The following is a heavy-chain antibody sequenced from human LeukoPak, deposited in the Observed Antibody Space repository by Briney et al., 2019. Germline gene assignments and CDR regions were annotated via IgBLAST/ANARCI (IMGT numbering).Heavy chain of an antibody. Sequence: GGSLRLSCAASGFTVSSNYMSWVRQAPGKGLEWVSVIYSGGSTYYADSVKGRFTISRDNSKNTLYLQMNSLKAEDTAVYYCSRVAHYDRSGIGNYWGQGTLVTVSS. V-gene: IGHV3-53*01. CDR2: IYSGGST. J-gene: IGHJ4*02. D-gene: IGHD3-22*01. CDR1: GFTVSSNY. CDR3: SRVAHYDRSGIGNY.